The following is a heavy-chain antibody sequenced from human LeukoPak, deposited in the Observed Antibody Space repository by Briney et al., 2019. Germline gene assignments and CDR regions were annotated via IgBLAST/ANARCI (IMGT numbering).Heavy chain of an antibody. Sequence: PGGSLRLSCAASGLTFSTYAMHWVRQAPGKGLEWLTVISYNGSHQYYSDSVRGRFTISRDNSKNTLYLQMNSLRAEDTAVYYCARDYDWFGEFHYWGQGTLVTVSS. CDR3: ARDYDWFGEFHY. J-gene: IGHJ4*02. CDR1: GLTFSTYA. CDR2: ISYNGSHQ. V-gene: IGHV3-30*04. D-gene: IGHD3-10*01.